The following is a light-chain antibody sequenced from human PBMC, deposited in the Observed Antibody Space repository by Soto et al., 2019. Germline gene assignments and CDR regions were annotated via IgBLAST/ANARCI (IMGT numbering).Light chain of an antibody. V-gene: IGLV2-23*02. CDR2: EVS. J-gene: IGLJ1*01. CDR1: SSDVGNYNL. CDR3: CSYAGSSTV. Sequence: QSALTQPASVSGSPGQSITISCTGTSSDVGNYNLVSWYQQHPGKAPKLMICEVSKRPSGVSNRFSGSKSGNTASLTISGLQAEDEADYYCCSYAGSSTVFGTGTKLTVL.